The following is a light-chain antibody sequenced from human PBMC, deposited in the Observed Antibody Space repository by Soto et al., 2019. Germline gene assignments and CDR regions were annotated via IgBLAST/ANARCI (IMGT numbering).Light chain of an antibody. CDR2: DAS. CDR3: QQYDELPIT. J-gene: IGKJ5*01. Sequence: DIQLTQSPSSLSASVGDTVTITCQASQDISHYLNWYRHKPGKALKILIYDASNLHPGVPSRVRGRGAGPECSFHITSLQPADVETDDCQQYDELPITFGPGTRLEIK. V-gene: IGKV1-33*01. CDR1: QDISHY.